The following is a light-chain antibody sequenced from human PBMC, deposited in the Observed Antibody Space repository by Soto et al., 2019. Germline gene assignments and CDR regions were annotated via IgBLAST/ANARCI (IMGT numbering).Light chain of an antibody. J-gene: IGKJ3*01. CDR1: QDIKSN. CDR3: QQYDNFPFT. CDR2: DAS. V-gene: IGKV1-33*01. Sequence: DIRMTQSPSSLSASVGDRVTITCQASQDIKSNLNWFQQKSGKAPRLLVYDASNLETGVTSRFSGSGSGTDFTFTIRSLQLEDTATYFCQQYDNFPFTFGPGTKVDI.